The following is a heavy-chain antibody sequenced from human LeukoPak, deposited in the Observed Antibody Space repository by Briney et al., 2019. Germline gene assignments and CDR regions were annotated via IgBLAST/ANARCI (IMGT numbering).Heavy chain of an antibody. J-gene: IGHJ6*02. D-gene: IGHD4-17*01. CDR1: GFTFSSYW. Sequence: GGSLRLSCAASGFTFSSYWMTWVRQAPGKGLEWVADIKEDGSEIHYVDSVKGRFTISRDNAKNSLFLQMNSLRAEDTAVYYCARDRYGDYGYYYYYYGMDVWGQGTTVTVSS. V-gene: IGHV3-7*03. CDR2: IKEDGSEI. CDR3: ARDRYGDYGYYYYYYGMDV.